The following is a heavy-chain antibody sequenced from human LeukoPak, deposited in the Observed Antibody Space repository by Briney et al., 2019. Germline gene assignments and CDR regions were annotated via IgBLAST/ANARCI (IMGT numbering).Heavy chain of an antibody. CDR3: ARGGPAPYKQNYGMDA. CDR2: IGTVGDT. V-gene: IGHV3-13*01. Sequence: GGSLRLSCAASGFTFSSYDMHWVRQATGKGLEWVSAIGTVGDTYYPGSVKGRFTISRENAKNSLYLQMNSLRAGDTAVYYCARGGPAPYKQNYGMDAWGQGTTVIVSS. D-gene: IGHD1-14*01. CDR1: GFTFSSYD. J-gene: IGHJ6*02.